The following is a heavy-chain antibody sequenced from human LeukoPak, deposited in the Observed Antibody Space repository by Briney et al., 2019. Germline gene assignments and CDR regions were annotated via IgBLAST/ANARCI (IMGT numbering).Heavy chain of an antibody. CDR2: VYYSGSA. J-gene: IGHJ4*02. CDR3: ARENYFDY. Sequence: SETLSLTCTVSGGSISGDYWSWIRQPPGKGLEWIGNVYYSGSANYNPTLRSRVAISVDTSKNQFSLELRSVTAADTAVYYCARENYFDYWGQGTLVTVSS. CDR1: GGSISGDY. V-gene: IGHV4-59*01.